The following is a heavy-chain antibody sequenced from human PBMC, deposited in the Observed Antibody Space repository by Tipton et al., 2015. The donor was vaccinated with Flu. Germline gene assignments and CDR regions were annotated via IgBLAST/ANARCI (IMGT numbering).Heavy chain of an antibody. CDR3: ARDHPPSIPGLGEITDYFGMDV. J-gene: IGHJ6*02. V-gene: IGHV3-11*01. Sequence: SLRLSCAASGFTFSDDYMSWIRQAPGKGLEWVSHISSSGSTINYADSVKGRFTISRDNAKNSLYLQMNSLRAEDTAVYYCARDHPPSIPGLGEITDYFGMDVWGQGTTVTVSS. D-gene: IGHD3-16*01. CDR2: ISSSGSTI. CDR1: GFTFSDDY.